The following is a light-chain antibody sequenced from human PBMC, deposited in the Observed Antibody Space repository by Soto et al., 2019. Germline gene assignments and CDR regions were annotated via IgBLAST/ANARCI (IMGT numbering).Light chain of an antibody. Sequence: EIVVTQSPATLSVSPGERATLSCRASQSVGNNFAWYQQKPGQAPRLLIFAPSTRATGVPARFRGSGSGTEFTLTISSLQSEDFAVYYCQQYGDWPLTFGGGAKVEIE. J-gene: IGKJ4*01. CDR3: QQYGDWPLT. V-gene: IGKV3-15*01. CDR1: QSVGNN. CDR2: APS.